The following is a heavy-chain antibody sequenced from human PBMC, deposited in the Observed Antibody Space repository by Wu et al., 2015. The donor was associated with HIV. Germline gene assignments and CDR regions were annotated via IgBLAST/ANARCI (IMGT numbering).Heavy chain of an antibody. CDR3: ARDRADLLSAFDL. D-gene: IGHD2/OR15-2a*01. CDR1: GDTFTDFA. V-gene: IGHV1-69*12. Sequence: QVQLVQSGAEVKKPGSSMKVSCRTSGDTFTDFAITWVRQAPGQGLEWMGGITPVFATINYAQKFQDRVNIIADESTSTVFMEMSGLTPEDTAVYYCARDRADLLSAFDLRGQGTVVTVSS. CDR2: ITPVFATI. J-gene: IGHJ3*01.